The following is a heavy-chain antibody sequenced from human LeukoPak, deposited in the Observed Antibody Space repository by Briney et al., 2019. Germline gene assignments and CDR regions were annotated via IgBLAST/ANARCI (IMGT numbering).Heavy chain of an antibody. J-gene: IGHJ6*02. D-gene: IGHD6-19*01. CDR3: ARGGGWDAYYYYGMDV. CDR1: GFTFSSYS. CDR2: ISSTSAYI. Sequence: GGSLRLSCAASGFTFSSYSMNWVRQAPGKGLEWVSSISSTSAYIYYADSVKGRFAISRDNAKNSLYLQMNSLRAEDTAVYYCARGGGWDAYYYYGMDVWGQGTTVTVSS. V-gene: IGHV3-21*01.